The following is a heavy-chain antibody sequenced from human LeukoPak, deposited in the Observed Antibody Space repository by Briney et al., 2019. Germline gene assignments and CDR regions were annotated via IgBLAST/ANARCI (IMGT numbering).Heavy chain of an antibody. V-gene: IGHV3-23*01. Sequence: GGSLRLSCAASGFSFSSYAMTWVRQAPGKGLEWVSTISGSGGSTHYADSAKGRFTISRDNSKNTLYLQMNSLRAGDTAVYYCAKDRRTDYRGAWYWGQGTLVSVSS. D-gene: IGHD6-19*01. CDR1: GFSFSSYA. CDR2: ISGSGGST. J-gene: IGHJ4*02. CDR3: AKDRRTDYRGAWY.